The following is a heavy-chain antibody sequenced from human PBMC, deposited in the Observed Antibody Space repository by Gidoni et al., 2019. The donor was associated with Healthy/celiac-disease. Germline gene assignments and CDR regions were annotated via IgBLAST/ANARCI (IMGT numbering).Heavy chain of an antibody. J-gene: IGHJ6*02. Sequence: QVQLVQSGAEVKKPGASVKVSCKASGYTFTGYYMHWVRQAPGQGLEWMGWINPNSGGTNYSQKFQGRVTMTRDTSISTAYMEMSRLRSDDTAVYYCARGYCSSTSCYHYYYYYGMDVWGQGTTVTVSS. D-gene: IGHD2-2*01. CDR2: INPNSGGT. V-gene: IGHV1-2*02. CDR1: GYTFTGYY. CDR3: ARGYCSSTSCYHYYYYYGMDV.